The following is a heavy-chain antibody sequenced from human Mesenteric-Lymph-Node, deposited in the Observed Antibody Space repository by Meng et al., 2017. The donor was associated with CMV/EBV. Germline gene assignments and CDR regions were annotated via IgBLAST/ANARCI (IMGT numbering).Heavy chain of an antibody. Sequence: GESLKISCAASGFTFSGYSMNWVRQAPGKGLEWVSAISGSGGSTYYADSVKGRFTISRDNSKNTLYLQMNSLRAEDTAVYYCAKTGFSSWYAANFDYWGQGTLVTVSS. CDR2: ISGSGGST. D-gene: IGHD6-13*01. J-gene: IGHJ4*02. CDR3: AKTGFSSWYAANFDY. CDR1: GFTFSGYS. V-gene: IGHV3-23*01.